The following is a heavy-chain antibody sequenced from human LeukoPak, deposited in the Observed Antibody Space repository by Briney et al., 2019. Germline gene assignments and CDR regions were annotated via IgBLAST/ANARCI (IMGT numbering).Heavy chain of an antibody. V-gene: IGHV3-7*01. CDR3: AREITASGSFDS. CDR1: GFSFSAYY. CDR2: INQAGSVQ. Sequence: GGSLRLSCAASGFSFSAYYMNWVRQAPGKGPEWLANINQAGSVQNYVDSVRGRFTISRDNAKNSVSLQVNSLRDEDTAVYYCAREITASGSFDSWGQGTLVTVSS. D-gene: IGHD3-10*01. J-gene: IGHJ4*02.